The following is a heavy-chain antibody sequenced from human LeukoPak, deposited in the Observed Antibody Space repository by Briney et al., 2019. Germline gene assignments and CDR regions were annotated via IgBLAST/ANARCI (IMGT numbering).Heavy chain of an antibody. D-gene: IGHD4-23*01. J-gene: IGHJ1*01. CDR2: ISYDGSNK. CDR3: ARSRWGARNGYFQH. CDR1: GFTFSSYA. V-gene: IGHV3-30-3*01. Sequence: GRSLRLSCAASGFTFSSYAMHWVRQAPGKGLEWVAVISYDGSNKYYADSVKGRFTISRDNSKNTLYLQMNSLRAEDTAVYHCARSRWGARNGYFQHWGQGTLVTVSS.